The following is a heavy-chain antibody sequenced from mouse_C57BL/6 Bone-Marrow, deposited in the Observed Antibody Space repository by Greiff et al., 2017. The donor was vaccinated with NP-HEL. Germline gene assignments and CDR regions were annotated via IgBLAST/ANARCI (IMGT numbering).Heavy chain of an antibody. CDR1: GYTFTSYW. Sequence: VQLQQPGAELVRPGTSVKLSCKASGYTFTSYWMHWVKQRPGQGLEWIGVIDPSDSYTNYNQKFKGKATLTVDTSSSTAYMQLSSLTSEDSAVYYCARGVTGPAWFAYWGQGTLVTVSA. J-gene: IGHJ3*01. V-gene: IGHV1-59*01. CDR3: ARGVTGPAWFAY. D-gene: IGHD2-2*01. CDR2: IDPSDSYT.